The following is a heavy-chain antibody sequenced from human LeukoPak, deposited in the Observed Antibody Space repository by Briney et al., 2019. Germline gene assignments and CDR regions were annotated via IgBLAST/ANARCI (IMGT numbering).Heavy chain of an antibody. V-gene: IGHV3-74*01. CDR3: AREGGSFLRYFDS. J-gene: IGHJ4*02. CDR2: ISGDESST. CDR1: DFTFSSYW. D-gene: IGHD1-26*01. Sequence: PGGSLRLSCAASDFTFSSYWMHWVRQAPGEGLVWVSRISGDESSTNYADSVKGRFTISRDNARNTLFLQMNGLRAEDTAVYYCAREGGSFLRYFDSWGQGTLVTVSS.